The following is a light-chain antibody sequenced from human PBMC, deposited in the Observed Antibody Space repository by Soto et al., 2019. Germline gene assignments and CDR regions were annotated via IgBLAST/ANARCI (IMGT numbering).Light chain of an antibody. CDR1: QSVSRF. V-gene: IGKV3-11*01. CDR3: QKRSPWPLA. CDR2: GAS. J-gene: IGKJ4*01. Sequence: EIVLTQSPATLSLSPGEGAALSCRASQSVSRFLAWYQQKPGQAPRLLIYGASNRATGIPTRFSGSGSGTDFTLTISSLEAEDNALSYTQKRSPWPLASRGGTQV.